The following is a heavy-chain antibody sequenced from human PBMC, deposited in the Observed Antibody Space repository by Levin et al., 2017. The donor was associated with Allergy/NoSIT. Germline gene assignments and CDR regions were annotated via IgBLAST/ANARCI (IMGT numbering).Heavy chain of an antibody. CDR3: ATVGGNSGALDY. CDR2: IKRKTDAGTT. J-gene: IGHJ4*02. V-gene: IGHV3-15*01. Sequence: GESLKISCAASGFTFSKAWMSWVRRAPGKGLEWVGRIKRKTDAGTTDYAAPVKGRFTISRDDSKNTLYLQMNSLKTEDTAVYYCATVGGNSGALDYWGQGTLVTVSS. D-gene: IGHD4-23*01. CDR1: GFTFSKAW.